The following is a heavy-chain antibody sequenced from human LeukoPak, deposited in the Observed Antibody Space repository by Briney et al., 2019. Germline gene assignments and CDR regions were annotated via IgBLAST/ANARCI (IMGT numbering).Heavy chain of an antibody. D-gene: IGHD2-21*02. V-gene: IGHV4-59*08. CDR3: ARHRRGFCDGGDCPYYFDH. J-gene: IGHJ4*02. Sequence: SETLSLTCTVSGGXISTYYWSWVRQPPGKGLEWIGYIYYTGDTRSNPSLKSRVTLLVDTSKNQFSLRLTSVTAADTAVYYCARHRRGFCDGGDCPYYFDHWGQGTLVTVSS. CDR1: GGXISTYY. CDR2: IYYTGDT.